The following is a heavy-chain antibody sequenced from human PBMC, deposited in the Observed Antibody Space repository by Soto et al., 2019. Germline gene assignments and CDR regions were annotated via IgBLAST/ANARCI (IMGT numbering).Heavy chain of an antibody. CDR1: GGSISSYY. Sequence: SETLSLTCTVSGGSISSYYWSWIRQPPGKGLEWIGYIYYSGSTNYNPSLKSRVTISVDTSKNQFSLKLSSVTAADTAVYYCARDCRGAFDYWGQGTLVTVSS. V-gene: IGHV4-59*01. J-gene: IGHJ4*02. D-gene: IGHD3-10*01. CDR2: IYYSGST. CDR3: ARDCRGAFDY.